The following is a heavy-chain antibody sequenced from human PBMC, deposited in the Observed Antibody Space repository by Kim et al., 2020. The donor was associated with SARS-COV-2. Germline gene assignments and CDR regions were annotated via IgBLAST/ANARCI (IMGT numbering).Heavy chain of an antibody. V-gene: IGHV3-23*01. CDR3: AMGSPGLGVYYFAY. CDR2: ISGSGYTA. CDR1: GFTFSSYA. D-gene: IGHD3-10*01. J-gene: IGHJ4*02. Sequence: GGSLRLSCAASGFTFSSYAMTWVRQAPGMGLEWVSTISGSGYTAYYADSVKGRFTISRDNSKNTLYLQMNSLRAEDAAVYYCAMGSPGLGVYYFAYWGQGPLVPVSS.